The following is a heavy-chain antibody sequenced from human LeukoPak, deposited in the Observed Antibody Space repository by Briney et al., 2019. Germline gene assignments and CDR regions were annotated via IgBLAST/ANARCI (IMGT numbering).Heavy chain of an antibody. CDR3: ARHTRWYFDL. J-gene: IGHJ2*01. CDR1: GGSISSYY. CDR2: IYTSGST. D-gene: IGHD2-2*02. V-gene: IGHV4-4*09. Sequence: SETLSLTCTASGGSISSYYWSWIRQPPGKGLEWIGYIYTSGSTNYNPSLKSRVTISVDTSKNQFSLKLSSVTAADTAVYYCARHTRWYFDLWGCGTLVTVSS.